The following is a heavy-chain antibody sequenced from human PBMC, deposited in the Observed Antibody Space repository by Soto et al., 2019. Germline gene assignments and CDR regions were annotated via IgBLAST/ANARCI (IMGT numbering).Heavy chain of an antibody. V-gene: IGHV4-31*03. CDR1: GGSISSGGYY. D-gene: IGHD3-10*01. J-gene: IGHJ6*02. CDR2: IYYSGST. Sequence: PSETLSLTCTVSGGSISSGGYYWSWIRQHPGKGLEWIGYIYYSGSTYYNPSLKSRVTISVDTSKNQFSLKLSSVTAADTAVYYCARDRWWFGESTRIYYYYYGMDVWGQGTTVTVSS. CDR3: ARDRWWFGESTRIYYYYYGMDV.